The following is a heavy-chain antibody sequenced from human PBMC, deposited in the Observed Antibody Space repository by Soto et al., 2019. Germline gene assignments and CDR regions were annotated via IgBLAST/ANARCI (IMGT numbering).Heavy chain of an antibody. CDR1: GFTFSSYW. CDR3: ARDLSLDAFDI. Sequence: GGSLRLSCAASGFTFSSYWMSWVRQAPGKGLEWVANIKQDGSEKYYVASVKGRFTISRDNAKNSLYLQMNSLRAEDTAVYYCARDLSLDAFDIWGQGTMVTVSS. V-gene: IGHV3-7*01. CDR2: IKQDGSEK. J-gene: IGHJ3*02.